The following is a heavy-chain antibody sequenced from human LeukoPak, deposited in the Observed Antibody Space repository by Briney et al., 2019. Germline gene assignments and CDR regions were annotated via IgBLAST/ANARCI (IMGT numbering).Heavy chain of an antibody. CDR2: MNPNSGNT. J-gene: IGHJ5*02. V-gene: IGHV1-8*01. CDR1: GYTLTSYD. Sequence: ASVKVSCKASGYTLTSYDINWVRQATGQGLEWMGWMNPNSGNTGYAQKFQGRVTMTRNTSISTAYMELSSLRSEDTAVYYCASASIAARANWFDPWGQGTLVTVSS. CDR3: ASASIAARANWFDP. D-gene: IGHD6-6*01.